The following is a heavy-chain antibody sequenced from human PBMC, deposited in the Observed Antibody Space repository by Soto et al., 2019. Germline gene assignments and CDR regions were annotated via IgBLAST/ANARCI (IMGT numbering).Heavy chain of an antibody. CDR2: IIPIFGTA. Sequence: SVKVSCKASGGTFSSYAISWVRQAPGQGLEWMGGIIPIFGTANYAQKFQGRVTITADKSTSTAYMELSSLRSEDTAVYYCARAGVDYYDSSGYYFPSNGYWGQGTLFTVCS. CDR1: GGTFSSYA. CDR3: ARAGVDYYDSSGYYFPSNGY. V-gene: IGHV1-69*06. J-gene: IGHJ4*02. D-gene: IGHD3-22*01.